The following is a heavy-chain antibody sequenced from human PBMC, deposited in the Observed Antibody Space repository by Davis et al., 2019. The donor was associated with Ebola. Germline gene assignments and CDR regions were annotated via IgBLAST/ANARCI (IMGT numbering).Heavy chain of an antibody. V-gene: IGHV3-21*01. CDR1: GFTFSSYS. Sequence: GESLKISCAASGFTFSSYSMNWVRQAPGKGLEWVSSISSSSSYIYYADSVKGRFTISRDNAKNSLYLQMNSLRDEDTAVYYCARGRLSPTELLWFEEYFDYWGQGTLVTVSS. CDR3: ARGRLSPTELLWFEEYFDY. CDR2: ISSSSSYI. D-gene: IGHD3-10*01. J-gene: IGHJ4*02.